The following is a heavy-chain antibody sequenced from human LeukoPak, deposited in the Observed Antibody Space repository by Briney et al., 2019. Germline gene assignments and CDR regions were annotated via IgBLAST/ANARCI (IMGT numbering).Heavy chain of an antibody. CDR1: GGSISSYY. CDR3: ARDAYYYDSSGSTRYFQH. CDR2: IYTSGST. J-gene: IGHJ1*01. D-gene: IGHD3-22*01. V-gene: IGHV4-4*07. Sequence: SETLSLTCTVSGGSISSYYWSWIRQAAGKGLEWIGRIYTSGSTNYNPSLKSRVTMSVDTSKNQFSLKLSSVTAADTAVYYCARDAYYYDSSGSTRYFQHWGQGTLVTVSS.